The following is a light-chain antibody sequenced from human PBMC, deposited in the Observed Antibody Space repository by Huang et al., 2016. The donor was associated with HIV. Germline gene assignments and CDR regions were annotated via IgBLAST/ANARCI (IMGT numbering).Light chain of an antibody. Sequence: EIVLTQSPGTLSLSPGERATLSCRASPSVSGSYLAWYQQKPGQAPRLLIYGASRRATGIPDRFSGSGSGTDFTLTSTRLEPEDTALYYCQVYGTSPPGPFGPGATVHIK. V-gene: IGKV3-20*01. CDR2: GAS. CDR1: PSVSGSY. J-gene: IGKJ3*01. CDR3: QVYGTSPPGP.